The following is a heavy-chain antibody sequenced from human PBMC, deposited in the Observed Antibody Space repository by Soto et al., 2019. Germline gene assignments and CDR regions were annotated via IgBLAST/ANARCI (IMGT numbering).Heavy chain of an antibody. D-gene: IGHD3-9*01. CDR3: AKARYYDILTGYYFDY. CDR2: ISGSGGST. Sequence: GGSLRLSCAASGFTFSSYAMSWVRQAPGKGLEWVSAISGSGGSTYYADSVKGRFTISRDNSKNTLYLQMNSLRAEDTALYYCAKARYYDILTGYYFDYWGQGPLVTVSS. CDR1: GFTFSSYA. V-gene: IGHV3-23*01. J-gene: IGHJ4*02.